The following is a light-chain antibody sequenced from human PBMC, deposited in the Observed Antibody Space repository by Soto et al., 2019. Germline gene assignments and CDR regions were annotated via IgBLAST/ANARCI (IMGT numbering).Light chain of an antibody. Sequence: VMTQSPVTLSLSPGERAILSCRASQSVSSNLAWYQQKPGQAPRLLISYASRRATGIPDRFSGSGSGTDFTLTISRLEPEDFAVYYCQQYDSSPITFGQGTRLEIK. CDR3: QQYDSSPIT. J-gene: IGKJ5*01. V-gene: IGKV3-20*01. CDR2: YAS. CDR1: QSVSSN.